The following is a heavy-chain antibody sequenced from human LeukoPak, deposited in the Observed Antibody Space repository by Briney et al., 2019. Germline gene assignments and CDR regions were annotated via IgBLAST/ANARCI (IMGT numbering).Heavy chain of an antibody. CDR1: GYTFTLCG. V-gene: IGHV1-18*01. CDR3: AKDGEYQLLSLNNYGHRHCFDL. Sequence: SVKVSCKASGYTFTLCGLSGARQAPGQGLQWVGCMSAYNGNTNYAQKLQERVTLTMDSSTSTAYIELRSQRSEDTAVYCCAKDGEYQLLSLNNYGHRHCFDLWRQGPVVSVFS. D-gene: IGHD2-2*01. CDR2: MSAYNGNT. J-gene: IGHJ5*02.